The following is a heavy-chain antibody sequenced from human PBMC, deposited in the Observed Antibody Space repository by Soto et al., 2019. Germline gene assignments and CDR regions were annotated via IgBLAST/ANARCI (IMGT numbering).Heavy chain of an antibody. Sequence: QVQLVQSGAEVKKPGSSVKVSCKASGGAFSSYAISWVRQAPGQGLEWMGGIIPIFGTANYAQKFQGRVTITADESTSTAYMELSSLRSEDTAVYYCARSPSNPITMVRTYLDYWGQGTLVTVSS. CDR1: GGAFSSYA. V-gene: IGHV1-69*01. CDR3: ARSPSNPITMVRTYLDY. J-gene: IGHJ4*02. CDR2: IIPIFGTA. D-gene: IGHD3-10*01.